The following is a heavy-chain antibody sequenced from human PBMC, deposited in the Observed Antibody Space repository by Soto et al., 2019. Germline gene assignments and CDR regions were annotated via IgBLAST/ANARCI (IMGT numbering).Heavy chain of an antibody. CDR3: ARGIYDSSGYYTRIFDS. CDR2: IHHSGNT. J-gene: IGHJ4*02. D-gene: IGHD3-22*01. Sequence: QVHLQESGPGLLKPSETLSLTCTVSGGSISGYYWSWIRQPPGKGLEWIGYIHHSGNTDSNSSLKSRVTISVDTAKNQFSLKMSSVTAADTAVYYRARGIYDSSGYYTRIFDSWGQGTLVTVSS. V-gene: IGHV4-59*01. CDR1: GGSISGYY.